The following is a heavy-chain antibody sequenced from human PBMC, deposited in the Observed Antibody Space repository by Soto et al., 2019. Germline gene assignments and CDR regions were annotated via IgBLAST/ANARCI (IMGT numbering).Heavy chain of an antibody. V-gene: IGHV3-11*05. J-gene: IGHJ6*02. CDR1: GFTFSDYY. Sequence: GSLRLSCAASGFTFSDYYMSWIRQAPGKGLEWVSYISSSGSDTYYADSVKGRFTISRDNSRNFVYLQMNSLRTEDTALYYCTKEIEVALRYGMDVWGQGTTVTVSS. CDR3: TKEIEVALRYGMDV. CDR2: ISSSGSDT.